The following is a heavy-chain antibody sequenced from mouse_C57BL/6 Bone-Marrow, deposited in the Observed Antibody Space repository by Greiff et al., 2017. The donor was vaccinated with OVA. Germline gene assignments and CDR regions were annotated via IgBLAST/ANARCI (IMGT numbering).Heavy chain of an antibody. CDR3: AIYYDSDWYFDV. V-gene: IGHV1-74*01. J-gene: IGHJ1*03. Sequence: QVQLKQPGAELVKPGASVKVSCKASGYTFTSYWMHWVKQRPGQGLEWIGRIHPSDSDTNYNQKFKGKATLTVDKSSSTAYMQLSSLTSEDSAVYYCAIYYDSDWYFDVWGTGTTVTVSS. CDR1: GYTFTSYW. D-gene: IGHD2-4*01. CDR2: IHPSDSDT.